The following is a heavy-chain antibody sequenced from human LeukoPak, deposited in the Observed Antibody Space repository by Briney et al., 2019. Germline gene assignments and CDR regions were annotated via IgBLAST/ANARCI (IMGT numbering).Heavy chain of an antibody. CDR2: ISVSGGST. Sequence: GGSLRLSCAASGFTFSIYGISWLRQAPGKWLEWVSGISVSGGSTYYADSVRGRFTIAKDYSKNTLYLQMSSFRAEETDLYYCAKEFHDNIGYSLPAYFFDYWGQGTLVTVSS. V-gene: IGHV3-23*01. D-gene: IGHD3-22*01. CDR1: GFTFSIYG. CDR3: AKEFHDNIGYSLPAYFFDY. J-gene: IGHJ4*02.